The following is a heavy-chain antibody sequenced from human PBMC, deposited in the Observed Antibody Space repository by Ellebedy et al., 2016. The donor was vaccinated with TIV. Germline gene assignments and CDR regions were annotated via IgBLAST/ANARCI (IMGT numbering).Heavy chain of an antibody. CDR1: GFTVSSNY. J-gene: IGHJ3*02. V-gene: IGHV4-34*01. CDR3: ARGHMYCRGDNCRHPLSTAFDI. D-gene: IGHD2-21*01. Sequence: ESLKISCAASGFTVSSNYMSWVRQAPGKGLEWLAEMHHSAITDYSPSLNRRVSISVDTSRNQFSLTLTSVTAADTGLYFCARGHMYCRGDNCRHPLSTAFDIWGQGTMVTVSS. CDR2: MHHSAIT.